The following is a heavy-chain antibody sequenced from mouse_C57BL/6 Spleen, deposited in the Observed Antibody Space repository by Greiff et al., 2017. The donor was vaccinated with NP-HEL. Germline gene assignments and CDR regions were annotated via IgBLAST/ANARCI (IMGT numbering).Heavy chain of an antibody. Sequence: VQLQQSGAELVKPGASVKLSCTASGFNIKDYYMHWVKQRTEQGLEWIGRIDPEDGETKYAPTFQGKATITADTSSNTAYLQLSSLTSEDTAVYYCARDGGLFDYWGQGTTLTVSS. V-gene: IGHV14-2*01. CDR2: IDPEDGET. CDR3: ARDGGLFDY. J-gene: IGHJ2*01. D-gene: IGHD1-1*02. CDR1: GFNIKDYY.